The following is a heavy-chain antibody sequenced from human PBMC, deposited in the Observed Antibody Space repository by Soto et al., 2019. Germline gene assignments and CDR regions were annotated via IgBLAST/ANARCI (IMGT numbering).Heavy chain of an antibody. Sequence: QVQLVQSGVAVKKPGASVKVSCKASGYTFTTYAMHWVRQAPGQRLEWMGWINAGNGKTKYSQKFQGRVTITRDTSATRAYMEQSGLRSEDTAVYYYARAGDVSSTTTCYMFVYWGQDTLVTVSS. CDR1: GYTFTTYA. CDR3: ARAGDVSSTTTCYMFVY. CDR2: INAGNGKT. V-gene: IGHV1-3*01. D-gene: IGHD2-2*02. J-gene: IGHJ4*02.